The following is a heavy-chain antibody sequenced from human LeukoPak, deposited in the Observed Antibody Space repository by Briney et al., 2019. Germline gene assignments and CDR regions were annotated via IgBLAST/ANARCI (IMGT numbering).Heavy chain of an antibody. J-gene: IGHJ4*02. CDR1: GYSFTSYW. V-gene: IGHV5-51*01. Sequence: GESLKISCKGSGYSFTSYWVGWVRQMPGKGLEWMGFIYLGDSDTRYSPSFRGEVTISADKSISTAYLQWSSLKASDTAMYYCARRGSSWTFDYWGQGTLVTVSS. CDR2: IYLGDSDT. CDR3: ARRGSSWTFDY. D-gene: IGHD6-13*01.